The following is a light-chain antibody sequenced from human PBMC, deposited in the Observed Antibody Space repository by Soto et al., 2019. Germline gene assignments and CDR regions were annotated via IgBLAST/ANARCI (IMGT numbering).Light chain of an antibody. CDR2: AAS. CDR3: HQYHSPPQT. CDR1: QTMTRAY. V-gene: IGKV3-20*01. J-gene: IGKJ2*01. Sequence: EIVLMQSPGTLSLSPGERATLSCRASQTMTRAYVAWYQQKPGQAPRLLIYAASHRATGISDKFSGSGSGTDFSLTISRLEPEDSAVYYCHQYHSPPQTFGQGTKVEIK.